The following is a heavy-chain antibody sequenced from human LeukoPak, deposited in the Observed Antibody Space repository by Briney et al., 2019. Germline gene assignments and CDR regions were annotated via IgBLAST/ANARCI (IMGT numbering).Heavy chain of an antibody. Sequence: VSVRVSCKTSGYTFTDYYIHWVRQAPGQGLDYMGWIKLDSGGTNYAPKLQGRVTMTRDTSVSTAYMELRSLSSDDTAVYYCARGNPGRGSFLYDYWGQGTLVTVSS. CDR1: GYTFTDYY. CDR2: IKLDSGGT. J-gene: IGHJ4*02. D-gene: IGHD2-8*02. V-gene: IGHV1-2*02. CDR3: ARGNPGRGSFLYDY.